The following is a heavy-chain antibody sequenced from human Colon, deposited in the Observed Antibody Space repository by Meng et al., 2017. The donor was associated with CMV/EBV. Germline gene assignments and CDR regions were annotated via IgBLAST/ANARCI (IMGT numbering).Heavy chain of an antibody. Sequence: GGSLRLSCTASGFTLRSYWMHWVRHAPGKGLVWVSRINKDGGSITYADFVEGRFTISRGNAKNTLYLQMNSLRVEDTAVYYCARDVFDTSSYDYWGQGALVTVSS. CDR3: ARDVFDTSSYDY. J-gene: IGHJ4*02. D-gene: IGHD2-2*01. CDR2: INKDGGSI. CDR1: GFTLRSYW. V-gene: IGHV3-74*01.